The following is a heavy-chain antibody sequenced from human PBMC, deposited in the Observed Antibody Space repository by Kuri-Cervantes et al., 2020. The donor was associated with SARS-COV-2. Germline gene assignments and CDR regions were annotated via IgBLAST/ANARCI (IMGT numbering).Heavy chain of an antibody. V-gene: IGHV4-61*09. J-gene: IGHJ4*02. CDR1: GDPMSSGNYY. Sequence: SETLSLTCTVSGDPMSSGNYYWSWIRQPAGKGLEWIGHIYTTGTTNYNPSLKSRISISVDKSKNQFSLKLSSVTAADTAVYYCASVPGIGYYFDYWGQGTLVTVSS. CDR2: IYTTGTT. CDR3: ASVPGIGYYFDY. D-gene: IGHD3-10*01.